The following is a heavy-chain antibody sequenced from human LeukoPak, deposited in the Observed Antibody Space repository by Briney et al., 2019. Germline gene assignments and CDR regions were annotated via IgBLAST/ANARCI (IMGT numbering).Heavy chain of an antibody. CDR2: ISYDGSNK. CDR3: ARGGGLGVVVRTAKTFDI. CDR1: GFTSSSYA. Sequence: GRSLRLSCAASGFTSSSYAMHWVRQAPGKGLEWVAVISYDGSNKYYADSVKGRFTISRDNSKNTLYLQMNSLRAEDTAVYYCARGGGLGVVVRTAKTFDIWGQGTMVTVSS. J-gene: IGHJ3*02. D-gene: IGHD3-22*01. V-gene: IGHV3-30-3*01.